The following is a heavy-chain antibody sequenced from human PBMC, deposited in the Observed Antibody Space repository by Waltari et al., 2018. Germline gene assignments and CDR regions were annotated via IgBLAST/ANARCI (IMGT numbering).Heavy chain of an antibody. J-gene: IGHJ4*02. V-gene: IGHV4-39*07. D-gene: IGHD4-17*01. CDR1: GASVSSRIHY. CDR2: ITHSGSP. Sequence: QLQLQESGPGLVKPSETLSLTCTVSGASVSSRIHYWGWIRQSPGKGLEWIGSITHSGSPYYNPSRRSRVTLLVDTSKNQFSLRGNSVTAADMALYYCARHMTTVTTSSFDYWGQGALVTVSS. CDR3: ARHMTTVTTSSFDY.